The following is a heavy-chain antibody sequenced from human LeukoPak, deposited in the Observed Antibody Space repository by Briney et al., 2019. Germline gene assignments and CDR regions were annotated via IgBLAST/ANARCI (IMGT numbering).Heavy chain of an antibody. CDR2: ISWNSGSI. Sequence: GRSLRLSCAASGFTFADYTMHWVRQAPGKGLEWVSGISWNSGSIGYAGSVTGRFTISRDNAKKSLNLQMNSLRAEDTALYYCATTGNLRYQNYFDYWGQGTLVTVSS. V-gene: IGHV3-9*01. J-gene: IGHJ4*02. CDR3: ATTGNLRYQNYFDY. CDR1: GFTFADYT. D-gene: IGHD1-1*01.